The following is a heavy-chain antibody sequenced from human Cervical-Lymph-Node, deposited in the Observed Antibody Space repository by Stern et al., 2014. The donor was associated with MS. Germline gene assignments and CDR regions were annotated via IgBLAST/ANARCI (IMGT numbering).Heavy chain of an antibody. CDR3: ATQIWFDY. Sequence: VQLEESGGGVVQPGRSLRISCAVSGFNFSHYAMHWVRQAPGKGRDWVASISTKGSNNSHCDSVKGRFTISRGNSKNTVYLQMNSLREDDTAVYYCATQIWFDYWGQGTLVTVSS. V-gene: IGHV3-30*14. CDR2: ISTKGSNN. D-gene: IGHD3-16*01. CDR1: GFNFSHYA. J-gene: IGHJ4*02.